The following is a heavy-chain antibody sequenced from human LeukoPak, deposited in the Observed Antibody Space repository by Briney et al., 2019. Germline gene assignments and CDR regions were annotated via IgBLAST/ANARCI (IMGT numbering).Heavy chain of an antibody. J-gene: IGHJ5*02. Sequence: PSETLSLTCAVYGGSFSGYYWSWIRQPPGKGLEWIGEINHSGSTNYNPSLKSRVTISVDTSKNQFSLKLSSVTAADTAVYYCAIASYCGGDCYLGGWFDPWGQGTLVTVSS. V-gene: IGHV4-34*01. D-gene: IGHD2-21*02. CDR3: AIASYCGGDCYLGGWFDP. CDR2: INHSGST. CDR1: GGSFSGYY.